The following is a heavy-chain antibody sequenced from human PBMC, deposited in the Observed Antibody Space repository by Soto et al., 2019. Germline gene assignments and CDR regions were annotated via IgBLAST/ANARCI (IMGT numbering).Heavy chain of an antibody. J-gene: IGHJ3*02. CDR3: AAGRYYDSSGYYSGAFDI. Sequence: SVKVSCKASGFTFTSSAMQWVRQARGQRLEWIGWIVVGSGNTNYAQKFQERVTITRDMSTSTAYMELSSLRSEDTAVYYCAAGRYYDSSGYYSGAFDIWGQGTMVTVSS. CDR2: IVVGSGNT. D-gene: IGHD3-22*01. CDR1: GFTFTSSA. V-gene: IGHV1-58*02.